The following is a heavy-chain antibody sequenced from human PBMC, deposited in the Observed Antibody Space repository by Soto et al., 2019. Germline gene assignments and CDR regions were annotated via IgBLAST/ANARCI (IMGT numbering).Heavy chain of an antibody. J-gene: IGHJ4*02. Sequence: SETLSLTCTVSGGSISSSSYHWGWIRQPPGKGLEWIGSIYYSGGTYYNPSLKSRVTISVDTSKNQFSLKLSSVTAADTAVYYCARSYRSSWELHPSHYWGQGTLLTVSS. V-gene: IGHV4-39*01. D-gene: IGHD6-13*01. CDR1: GGSISSSSYH. CDR3: ARSYRSSWELHPSHY. CDR2: IYYSGGT.